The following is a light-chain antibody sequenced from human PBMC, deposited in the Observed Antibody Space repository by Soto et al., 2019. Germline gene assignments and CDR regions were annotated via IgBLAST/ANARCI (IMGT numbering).Light chain of an antibody. CDR3: QKQDSAPLT. J-gene: IGKJ4*01. V-gene: IGKV3D-20*02. CDR1: QSVTSNY. Sequence: EIVMTQSPATLSVSPGERATLSCRASQSVTSNYLAWYQQQPGQAPRLIIYNASNRATGIPVRLSGSGSGTDFTLTLRSLQPEDGATYFGQKQDSAPLTFGGGTKVDIK. CDR2: NAS.